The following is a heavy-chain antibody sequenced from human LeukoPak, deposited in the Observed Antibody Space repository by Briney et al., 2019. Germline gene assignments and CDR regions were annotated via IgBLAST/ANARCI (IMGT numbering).Heavy chain of an antibody. D-gene: IGHD5-18*01. V-gene: IGHV1-18*01. J-gene: IGHJ4*02. Sequence: ASVKVSCKASGYTFSSYGISWARQAPGQGLEWMGWICAYSGNTNYAQKLEGRVTMTTDTSTSTAAMELRRLRSDDAAVYYCARSVRTAMVFGGSDYLGPAALATVSS. CDR3: ARSVRTAMVFGGSDY. CDR2: ICAYSGNT. CDR1: GYTFSSYG.